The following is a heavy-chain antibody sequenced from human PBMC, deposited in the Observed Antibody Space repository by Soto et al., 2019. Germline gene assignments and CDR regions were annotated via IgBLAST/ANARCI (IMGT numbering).Heavy chain of an antibody. D-gene: IGHD1-1*01. V-gene: IGHV4-34*01. J-gene: IGHJ5*02. CDR1: GGSFSGYY. CDR2: INHSGSA. CDR3: ARTNWNHHYFDP. Sequence: PSETLSLTCAVYGGSFSGYYWSWIRQPPGKGLEWIVEINHSGSANYNPSLKSRATISVDTAKNQFSLKVTSVTAADTAVYYCARTNWNHHYFDPSGQGTRFTVCS.